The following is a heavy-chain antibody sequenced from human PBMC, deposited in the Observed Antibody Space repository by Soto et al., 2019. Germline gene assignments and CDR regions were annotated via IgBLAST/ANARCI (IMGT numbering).Heavy chain of an antibody. V-gene: IGHV4-31*03. Sequence: LSLTCTVSGGSISSYYWSWIRQHPGKGPEWIGNIYYSGYTDYSPSLKSRVTISADTSKNRFSLRLSSVTAADTAVYYCARRGDILTGYPLDFWGQGTLVTVS. CDR3: ARRGDILTGYPLDF. J-gene: IGHJ4*02. D-gene: IGHD3-9*01. CDR1: GGSISSYY. CDR2: IYYSGYT.